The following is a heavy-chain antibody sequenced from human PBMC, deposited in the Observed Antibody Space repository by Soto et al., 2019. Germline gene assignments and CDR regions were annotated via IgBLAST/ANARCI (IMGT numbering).Heavy chain of an antibody. D-gene: IGHD6-19*01. Sequence: GASVKLSCKASGYTFTSYGISWVRQAPGQGREWMGWISAYNGNTNYAQKLQGRVTMTTDTSTGTAYMELRSLRSDDTAVYYCARAEWLVTQGGFDIWGQGTMVTVTS. J-gene: IGHJ3*02. CDR3: ARAEWLVTQGGFDI. CDR1: GYTFTSYG. V-gene: IGHV1-18*01. CDR2: ISAYNGNT.